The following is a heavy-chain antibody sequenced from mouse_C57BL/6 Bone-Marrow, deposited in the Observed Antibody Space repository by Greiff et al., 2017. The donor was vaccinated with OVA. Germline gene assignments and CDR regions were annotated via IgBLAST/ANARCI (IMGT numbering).Heavy chain of an antibody. V-gene: IGHV1-19*01. CDR1: GYTFTDYY. CDR3: ARDGYGSSYLYFDY. CDR2: INPYNGGT. J-gene: IGHJ2*01. Sequence: EVQLQQSGPVLVKPGASVKMSCKASGYTFTDYYMNWVKQSHGKSLEWIGVINPYNGGTSYNQKFKGKATLTVDKSSSTAYMELNSLTSEDSAVYYCARDGYGSSYLYFDYWGQGTTLTVSS. D-gene: IGHD1-1*01.